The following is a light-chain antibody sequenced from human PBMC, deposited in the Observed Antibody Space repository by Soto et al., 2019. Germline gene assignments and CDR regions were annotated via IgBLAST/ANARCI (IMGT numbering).Light chain of an antibody. CDR3: QHSYSTPQT. CDR1: QSISSY. Sequence: DIQMTQSPSYLSASVGDRVTITCRASQSISSYLNWYQQKPGKAPKLLIYAASSLQSGVPSRFSGSGSGTYFTLTISSLQPEEFATYYCQHSYSTPQTFGQGTKVEIK. CDR2: AAS. J-gene: IGKJ1*01. V-gene: IGKV1-39*01.